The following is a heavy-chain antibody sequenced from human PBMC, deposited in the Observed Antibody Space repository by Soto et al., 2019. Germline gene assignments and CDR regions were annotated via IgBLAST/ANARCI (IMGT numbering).Heavy chain of an antibody. V-gene: IGHV1-2*04. J-gene: IGHJ6*03. Sequence: ASVKVSCKASGYTFTGYYMHWVRQAPGQGLEWMGWINPNSGGTNYAQKFQGWVTMTRDTSISTAYMELSRLRSDDTAVYYCARESPHYYYYMDVWGKGTTVTVSS. CDR2: INPNSGGT. CDR3: ARESPHYYYYMDV. CDR1: GYTFTGYY.